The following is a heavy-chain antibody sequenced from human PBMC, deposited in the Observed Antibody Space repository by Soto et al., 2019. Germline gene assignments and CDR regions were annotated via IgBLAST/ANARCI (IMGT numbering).Heavy chain of an antibody. D-gene: IGHD3-10*01. CDR3: AKDQPPTYYGSGSYYFDY. V-gene: IGHV3-30*18. CDR1: GFTFSSYG. J-gene: IGHJ4*02. Sequence: GGSLRLSCAASGFTFSSYGMHWVRQAPGKGLEWVAVISYDGSNKYYADSVKGRFTISRDSSKNTLYLQMNSLRAEDTAVYYCAKDQPPTYYGSGSYYFDYWGQGTLVTVSS. CDR2: ISYDGSNK.